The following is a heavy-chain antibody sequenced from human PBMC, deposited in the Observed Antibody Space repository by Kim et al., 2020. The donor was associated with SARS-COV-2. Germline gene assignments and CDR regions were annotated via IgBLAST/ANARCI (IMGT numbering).Heavy chain of an antibody. V-gene: IGHV3-53*01. D-gene: IGHD2-21*02. Sequence: GGSLRLSCAASGFFVSNTYFSWVRRAPGKGLEWVSVIYTGATTYYADSVRGRFTISRDNSMNTVYLQMNSLGAEDTAVYFCARLGPVTANYYYGMDVWG. J-gene: IGHJ6*02. CDR1: GFFVSNTY. CDR3: ARLGPVTANYYYGMDV. CDR2: IYTGATT.